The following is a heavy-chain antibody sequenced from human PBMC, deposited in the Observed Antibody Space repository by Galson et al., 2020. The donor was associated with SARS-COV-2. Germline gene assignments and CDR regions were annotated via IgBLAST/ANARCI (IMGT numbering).Heavy chain of an antibody. CDR1: GFSLSSSG. CDR3: ARSRDGYNHGKH. J-gene: IGHJ4*02. V-gene: IGHV3-33*01. D-gene: IGHD5-12*01. CDR2: VFYDGVTK. Sequence: GGSLRLSCAASGFSLSSSGMHWVRQAPGTGLEWLAVVFYDGVTKYYADSVRGRFTISRDTSKNTLSLQMDNLRAEDTAVYYCARSRDGYNHGKHWGQGTLVTVSS.